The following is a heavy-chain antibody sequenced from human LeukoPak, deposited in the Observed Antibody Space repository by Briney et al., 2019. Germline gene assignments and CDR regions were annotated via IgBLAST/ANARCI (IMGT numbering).Heavy chain of an antibody. Sequence: GESLKISCKGSGYSFTSYWIGWVRQLPGKGLEWMGIIYPGDSDTRYSPSFQGQVTISADKSISTAYLQWSSLKASDTAMYYCARRGRIAVAGTHYYYMDAWGKGTTVTVSS. D-gene: IGHD6-19*01. J-gene: IGHJ6*03. CDR3: ARRGRIAVAGTHYYYMDA. CDR1: GYSFTSYW. V-gene: IGHV5-51*01. CDR2: IYPGDSDT.